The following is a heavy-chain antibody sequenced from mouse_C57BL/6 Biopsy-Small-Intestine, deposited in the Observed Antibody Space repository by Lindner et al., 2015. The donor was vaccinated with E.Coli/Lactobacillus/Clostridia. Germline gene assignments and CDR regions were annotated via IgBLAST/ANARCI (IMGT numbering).Heavy chain of an antibody. CDR2: IDPYNGAT. J-gene: IGHJ3*01. Sequence: VQLQESGPELVKPGASVKMSCKASGYSFTGYNMHWVKQSHGKSLEWIGYIDPYNGATNYNRKFKGKATLTVDKSSSTAYMQLNSLTSEDSAVYYCARQLGLGAWFAYWGQGTLVTVSA. CDR3: ARQLGLGAWFAY. CDR1: GYSFTGYN. D-gene: IGHD3-1*01. V-gene: IGHV1S135*01.